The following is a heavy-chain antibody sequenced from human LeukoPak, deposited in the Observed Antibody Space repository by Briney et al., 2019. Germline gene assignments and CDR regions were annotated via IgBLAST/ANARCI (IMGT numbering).Heavy chain of an antibody. CDR2: MSYDGSYK. D-gene: IGHD4-17*01. V-gene: IGHV3-30*09. J-gene: IGHJ4*02. Sequence: PGGSLRLSCAASGFTFNSYAMHWVRQAPGKGLEWVAAMSYDGSYKYSADSVKGRFALSRDNSKTTLYLQMNSLRAEDTAVYYCVLGHYGYFFDYWGQGTLVTVSS. CDR1: GFTFNSYA. CDR3: VLGHYGYFFDY.